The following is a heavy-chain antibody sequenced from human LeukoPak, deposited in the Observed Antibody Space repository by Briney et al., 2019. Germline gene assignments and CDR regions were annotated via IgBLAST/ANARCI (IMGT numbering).Heavy chain of an antibody. J-gene: IGHJ5*02. V-gene: IGHV1-69*05. CDR1: GGTFSSYA. D-gene: IGHD6-13*01. Sequence: ASVKVSCKASGGTFSSYAISWVRQAPGQGLEWMGGIIPIFGTANYAQKFQGRVTITTDEYTSTAYMELSSLRSEDTAVYYCARSEAAAGTWYNWFDPWGQGTLVTVSS. CDR2: IIPIFGTA. CDR3: ARSEAAAGTWYNWFDP.